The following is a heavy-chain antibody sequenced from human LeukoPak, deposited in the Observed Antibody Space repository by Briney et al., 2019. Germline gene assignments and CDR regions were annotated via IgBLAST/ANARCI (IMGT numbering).Heavy chain of an antibody. CDR2: MNPNSGNT. D-gene: IGHD3-10*01. CDR1: GYTFTSYD. V-gene: IGHV1-8*01. Sequence: GASVKVSCKASGYTFTSYDINWVRQATGQGLEWMGWMNPNSGNTGYAQKFQGRVTMTRNTSISTAYMELSSLRSEDTAVYYCARATHYGSGSPHYYYYYGMDVWGQGTTVTVSS. J-gene: IGHJ6*02. CDR3: ARATHYGSGSPHYYYYYGMDV.